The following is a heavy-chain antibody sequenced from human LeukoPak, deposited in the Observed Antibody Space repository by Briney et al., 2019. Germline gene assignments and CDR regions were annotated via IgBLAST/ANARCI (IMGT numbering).Heavy chain of an antibody. CDR2: IYYSGST. CDR1: GGSISSSSYY. D-gene: IGHD2-21*02. Sequence: SETLSLTCTVSGGSISSSSYYWGWIRQPPGKGLEWIGNIYYSGSTYYNPSLKSRVTISVDTSKNQFSLKLSSVTAADTAVYYCARLYGGDWSKFDYWGQGTLVTISS. V-gene: IGHV4-39*07. J-gene: IGHJ4*02. CDR3: ARLYGGDWSKFDY.